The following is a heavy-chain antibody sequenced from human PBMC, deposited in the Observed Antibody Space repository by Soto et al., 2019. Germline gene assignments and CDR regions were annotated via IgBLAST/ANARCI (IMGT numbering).Heavy chain of an antibody. J-gene: IGHJ4*02. V-gene: IGHV3-7*04. CDR3: ARVECGDHFGY. Sequence: EVQLVESGGGLVQPGGSLRLSCTASGFTFSRYWMSWVRQAPGKGLEWVANIKQDGTEKYYVDSVKGRFTISRDNAKNPLYLQMNSLRAEDTAVYYCARVECGDHFGYWGQGTLVPVSS. D-gene: IGHD4-17*01. CDR1: GFTFSRYW. CDR2: IKQDGTEK.